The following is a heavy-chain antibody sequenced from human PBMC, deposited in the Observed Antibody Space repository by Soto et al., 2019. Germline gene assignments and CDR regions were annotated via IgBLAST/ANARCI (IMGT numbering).Heavy chain of an antibody. CDR2: MNPNSGNT. Sequence: ASVKVSCKASGYTFTSYDINWVRQATGQGLEWMGWMNPNSGNTGYAQKFQGRVTITADESTSTAYMELSSLRSEDTAVYYCARGRRGYSSSLGGFDPWGQGTLVTVSS. CDR1: GYTFTSYD. CDR3: ARGRRGYSSSLGGFDP. V-gene: IGHV1-8*01. D-gene: IGHD6-6*01. J-gene: IGHJ5*02.